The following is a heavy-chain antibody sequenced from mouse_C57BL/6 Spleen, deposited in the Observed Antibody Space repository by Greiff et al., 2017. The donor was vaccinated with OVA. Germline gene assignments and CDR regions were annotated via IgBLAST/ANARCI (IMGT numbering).Heavy chain of an antibody. CDR2: IYPGDGDT. Sequence: VKLVESGPELVKPGASVKISCKASGYAFSSSWMNWVKQRPGKGLEWIGRIYPGDGDTNYNGKFKGKATLTADKSSSTAYMQLSSLTSEDSAVYFCAPGGSNPAWFAYWGQGTLVTVSA. CDR1: GYAFSSSW. J-gene: IGHJ3*01. D-gene: IGHD2-5*01. V-gene: IGHV1-82*01. CDR3: APGGSNPAWFAY.